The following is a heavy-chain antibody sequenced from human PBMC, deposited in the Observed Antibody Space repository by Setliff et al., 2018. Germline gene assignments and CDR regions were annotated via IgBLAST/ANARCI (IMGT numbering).Heavy chain of an antibody. D-gene: IGHD5-18*01. CDR3: ARDGYGDDWNTFVDVYYYYMDV. Sequence: SETLSLTCAVSGYSINSGYYWGWIRQSPGTGLEWIGSIYRDGNTYYNPSLRSRVTISVDTSKNQFSLNLSSVTAADTAVYYCARDGYGDDWNTFVDVYYYYMDVWGKGTTVTVS. CDR2: IYRDGNT. CDR1: GYSINSGYY. V-gene: IGHV4-38-2*02. J-gene: IGHJ6*03.